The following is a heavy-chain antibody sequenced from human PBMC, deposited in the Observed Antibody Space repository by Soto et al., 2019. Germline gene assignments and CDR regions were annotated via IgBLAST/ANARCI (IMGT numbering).Heavy chain of an antibody. CDR3: ARGVYDILTGYSAATYYFDY. Sequence: SETLSLTCAVSGGSISSGGYSWSWIRQPPGKGLEWIGYIYHSGSTYYNPSLKSRVTISVDRSKNQFSLKLSSVTAADTAVYYCARGVYDILTGYSAATYYFDYWGQGTLVTVSS. D-gene: IGHD3-9*01. V-gene: IGHV4-30-2*01. CDR2: IYHSGST. CDR1: GGSISSGGYS. J-gene: IGHJ4*02.